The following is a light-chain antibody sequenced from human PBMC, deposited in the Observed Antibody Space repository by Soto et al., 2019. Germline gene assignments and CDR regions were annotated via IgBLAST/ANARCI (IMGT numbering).Light chain of an antibody. CDR2: AAS. CDR1: RTISNY. CDR3: QQSYSSPRT. Sequence: DIQMTQSPSSLSASVGDRVTITCRASRTISNYLIWYQQKPGKAPQLLIYAASTLQSGVPSRFSGSGSGTDFTLTLNSLQPEDFATYYFQQSYSSPRTFGGGTRLEI. J-gene: IGKJ4*01. V-gene: IGKV1-39*01.